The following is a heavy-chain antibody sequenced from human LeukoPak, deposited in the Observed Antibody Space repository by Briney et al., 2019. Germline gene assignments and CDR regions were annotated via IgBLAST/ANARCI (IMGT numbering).Heavy chain of an antibody. CDR2: IYTSGST. D-gene: IGHD3-3*01. J-gene: IGHJ6*03. CDR3: ARGYTIFGVVIRYYYYMDV. V-gene: IGHV4-61*02. Sequence: SETLSLTCTVYGGSISSGSYYWSWIRQPAGKGLEWIGRIYTSGSTNYTPSLKSRVTISVDTSKNQFSLKLSSVTAADTAVYYCARGYTIFGVVIRYYYYMDVWGKGTTVTVSS. CDR1: GGSISSGSYY.